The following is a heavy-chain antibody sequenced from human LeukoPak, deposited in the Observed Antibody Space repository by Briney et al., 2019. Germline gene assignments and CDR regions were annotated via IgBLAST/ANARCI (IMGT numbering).Heavy chain of an antibody. D-gene: IGHD2-2*02. V-gene: IGHV3-30*02. Sequence: GGSLRLSCAASGFTFSSYGMHWVRQAPGKGLEWVAFIRYDGSNKYYADSVKGRFTISRDNAKNSLYLQMNSLRAEDTAVYYCARDRDGYCSSTSGYKIDYWGQGTLVTVSS. CDR2: IRYDGSNK. CDR1: GFTFSSYG. J-gene: IGHJ4*02. CDR3: ARDRDGYCSSTSGYKIDY.